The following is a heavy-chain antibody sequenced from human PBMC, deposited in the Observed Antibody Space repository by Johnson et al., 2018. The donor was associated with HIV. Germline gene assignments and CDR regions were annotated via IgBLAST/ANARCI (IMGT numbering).Heavy chain of an antibody. CDR2: ISYDGSNK. Sequence: VQLVESGGGVVQPGRSLRLSCAASGFTFSSYAMHWVRQAPGKGLEWVAVISYDGSNKYYADSVKGRFTISRDNSKNTLYLQMNSLRAEDTAVYYCARARTVVIARHDAFDIWGQGTMFTVSS. J-gene: IGHJ3*02. CDR1: GFTFSSYA. CDR3: ARARTVVIARHDAFDI. D-gene: IGHD2-21*01. V-gene: IGHV3-30*04.